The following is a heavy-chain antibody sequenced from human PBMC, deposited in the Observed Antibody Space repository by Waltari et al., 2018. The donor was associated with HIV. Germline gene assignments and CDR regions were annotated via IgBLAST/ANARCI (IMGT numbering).Heavy chain of an antibody. J-gene: IGHJ3*02. CDR1: GFTFSSYS. CDR2: ISSSSNYI. V-gene: IGHV3-21*01. CDR3: ARDEKGSIVGATHAFDI. D-gene: IGHD1-26*01. Sequence: EVQLVESGGGLVKPGGSLRLSCAASGFTFSSYSMNWVRQAPGKGVGLVTSISSSSNYIYYADSVKSRFTISRDNAKNSLYLQMNSLRAEDTAVYYCARDEKGSIVGATHAFDIWGQGTMVTVSS.